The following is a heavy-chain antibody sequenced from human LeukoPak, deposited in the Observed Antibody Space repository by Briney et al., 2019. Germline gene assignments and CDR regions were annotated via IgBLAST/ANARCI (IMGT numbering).Heavy chain of an antibody. D-gene: IGHD3-16*02. CDR2: INPNSGGT. CDR3: ARESLHDYVWGSYRYPPYYYYYMDV. J-gene: IGHJ6*03. Sequence: GASVKVSCKASGYTFTGYYMHWVRQAPGQGLEWMGWINPNSGGTNYAQKFQGRATMTRDTSISTAYMELSRLRSDDTAVYYCARESLHDYVWGSYRYPPYYYYYMDVWGKGTTVTISS. V-gene: IGHV1-2*02. CDR1: GYTFTGYY.